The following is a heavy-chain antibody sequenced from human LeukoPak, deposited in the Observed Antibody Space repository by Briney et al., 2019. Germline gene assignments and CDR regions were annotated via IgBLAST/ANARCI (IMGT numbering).Heavy chain of an antibody. V-gene: IGHV3-23*01. J-gene: IGHJ4*02. CDR1: GFTFSSYG. CDR2: ISGSGGST. D-gene: IGHD5-18*01. Sequence: GGTLRLSCAASGFTFSSYGMSWVRQAPGKGLEWVSAISGSGGSTYYADSVKGRFTISRDNSKNTLYLQVNSLRAEDTAVYYCAKGEDTAMAPDYWGQGTLVTVSS. CDR3: AKGEDTAMAPDY.